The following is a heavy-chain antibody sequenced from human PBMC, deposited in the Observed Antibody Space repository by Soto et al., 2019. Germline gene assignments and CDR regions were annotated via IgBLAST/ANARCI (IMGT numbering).Heavy chain of an antibody. J-gene: IGHJ4*02. Sequence: GKGLEWIGYIYYSGSTYYNPSLKSRVTISVDTSKNQFSLKLSSVTAADTAVYYCARDCSRTSCLYSFDYXXXGTL. CDR3: ARDCSRTSCLYSFDY. V-gene: IGHV4-31*02. CDR2: IYYSGST. D-gene: IGHD2-2*01.